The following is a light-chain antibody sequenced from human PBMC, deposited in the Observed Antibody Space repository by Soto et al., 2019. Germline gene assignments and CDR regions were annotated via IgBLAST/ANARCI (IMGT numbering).Light chain of an antibody. CDR3: SSYADSRNFVA. Sequence: QSVLTQPPSASGSPGQSVTISCTGTRSDVGDYNYVSWYQQHPGKAPKLMIYEVSKRPSGVPDRFSGSKSGNTASLTVSGLQAEDEAEYYCSSYADSRNFVAFGGGTKVTVL. J-gene: IGLJ2*01. V-gene: IGLV2-8*01. CDR2: EVS. CDR1: RSDVGDYNY.